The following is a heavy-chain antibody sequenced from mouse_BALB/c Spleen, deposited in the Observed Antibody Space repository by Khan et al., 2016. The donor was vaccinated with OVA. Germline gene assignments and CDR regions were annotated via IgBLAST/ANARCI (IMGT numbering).Heavy chain of an antibody. Sequence: QVQLKQSGPELVKPGASAKMSCKASGYTFPYYVITWVKQRTGQGLEWIGEIYPGSDNAYYNERFKGKATLTADKSSNTTHMQLSSLTSEDSAVYFCARGDGYYVYFDYWGQGTTLTVSS. D-gene: IGHD2-3*01. CDR2: IYPGSDNA. CDR1: GYTFPYYV. CDR3: ARGDGYYVYFDY. J-gene: IGHJ2*01. V-gene: IGHV1-77*01.